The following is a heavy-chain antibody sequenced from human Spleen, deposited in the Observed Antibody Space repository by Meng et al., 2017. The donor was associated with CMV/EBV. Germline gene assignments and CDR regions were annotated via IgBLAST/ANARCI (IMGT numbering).Heavy chain of an antibody. D-gene: IGHD6-13*01. CDR3: ARERRGAAAIDYYFDY. CDR2: IYFDGST. V-gene: IGHV4-39*07. CDR1: GGSISRGSYY. Sequence: SETLSFTCTVSGGSISRGSYYWDWIRQPPGKGLEWIGSIYFDGSTSYNPSLKSRVTISVDTSKNQFSLKLSSVTAADTAVYYCARERRGAAAIDYYFDYWGQGTLVTVSS. J-gene: IGHJ4*02.